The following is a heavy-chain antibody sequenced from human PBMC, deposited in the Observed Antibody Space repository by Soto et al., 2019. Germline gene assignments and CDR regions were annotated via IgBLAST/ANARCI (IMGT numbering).Heavy chain of an antibody. Sequence: GGSLILSCAASGFTFSGSAMHWVRQASGKGLEWVGRIRSKANSYATAYAASVKGRFTISRDDSKNTAYLQMNSLKTEDTAVYYCTRSPPGYSGYPYWGQGTLVTVSS. D-gene: IGHD5-12*01. J-gene: IGHJ4*02. CDR2: IRSKANSYAT. CDR3: TRSPPGYSGYPY. CDR1: GFTFSGSA. V-gene: IGHV3-73*01.